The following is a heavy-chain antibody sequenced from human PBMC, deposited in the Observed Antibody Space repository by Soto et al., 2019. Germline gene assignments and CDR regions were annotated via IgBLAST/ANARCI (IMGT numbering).Heavy chain of an antibody. D-gene: IGHD3-22*01. CDR1: GGSISPYY. CDR2: IFHSGSS. V-gene: IGHV4-59*01. J-gene: IGHJ4*02. Sequence: QVQLQESGPGLVKPSETLSLTCTVSGGSISPYYWSWIRQAPGKGLEWIAYIFHSGSSKYNPSLMSRVSISVDKSNNQISLTLKSVTAADTAVYFCARGYPVYDSSGYSETYFDSWGQGTLVTVSS. CDR3: ARGYPVYDSSGYSETYFDS.